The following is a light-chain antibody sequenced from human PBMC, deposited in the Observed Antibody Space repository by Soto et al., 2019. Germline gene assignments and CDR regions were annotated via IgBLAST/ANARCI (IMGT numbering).Light chain of an antibody. J-gene: IGKJ3*01. Sequence: DIVMTQSPDSLAVSLGERATINCKSSQSLLFSSNNKNYLAWYQQKPGQPPKLLIYWTSTRESGVPDRFSGSGSETDFTLTISILQAEDVAVYYCQQYYRTPHTFGPGTKVDLK. CDR3: QQYYRTPHT. CDR1: QSLLFSSNNKNY. CDR2: WTS. V-gene: IGKV4-1*01.